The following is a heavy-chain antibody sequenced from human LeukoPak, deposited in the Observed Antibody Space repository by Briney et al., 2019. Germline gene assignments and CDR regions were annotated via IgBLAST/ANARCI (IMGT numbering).Heavy chain of an antibody. J-gene: IGHJ4*02. V-gene: IGHV1-2*04. CDR3: ARSGYSSSWNDY. D-gene: IGHD6-13*01. CDR2: INPNSGGT. Sequence: ASVKVSCKASGYTFTGYYMHWVRQAPGQGLEWMGWINPNSGGTNYAQKFQGWVTMTRDTSISTAYMELSRLRSDDTAVYYCARSGYSSSWNDYWGQGALVTVSS. CDR1: GYTFTGYY.